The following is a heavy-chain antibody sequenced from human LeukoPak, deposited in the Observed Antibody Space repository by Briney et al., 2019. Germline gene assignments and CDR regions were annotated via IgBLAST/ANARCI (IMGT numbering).Heavy chain of an antibody. Sequence: GGSLRLSCAASGFTFSSYSMNWVRQAPGKGLEWVSYISSSSGNIYYADSVKGRFTISRDNAKNSLYLQMNSLRAEDTAVYYCAGAVGATHDAFDIWGQGTMVTVSS. CDR3: AGAVGATHDAFDI. V-gene: IGHV3-48*04. CDR2: ISSSSGNI. D-gene: IGHD1-26*01. J-gene: IGHJ3*02. CDR1: GFTFSSYS.